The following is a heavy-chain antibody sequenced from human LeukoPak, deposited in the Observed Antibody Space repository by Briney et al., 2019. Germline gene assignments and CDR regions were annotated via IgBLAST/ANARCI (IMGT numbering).Heavy chain of an antibody. J-gene: IGHJ4*02. V-gene: IGHV1-24*01. D-gene: IGHD3-9*01. CDR3: ATSLQYFDCFTPFDY. Sequence: SVTLSFTVSGSALSELSMHWVGQAPGKGVGWMGGLDPYDGERIYSQNFQGRGSMTEDTSTDTDYMELNSLRSEDAAVYYCATSLQYFDCFTPFDYWGQGTLVTVSS. CDR2: LDPYDGER. CDR1: GSALSELS.